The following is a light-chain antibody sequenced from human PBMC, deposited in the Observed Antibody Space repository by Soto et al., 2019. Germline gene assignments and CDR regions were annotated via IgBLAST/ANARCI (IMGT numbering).Light chain of an antibody. CDR1: QSISSW. Sequence: MNQSPATLSASVGDRVTITCRASQSISSWLAWYQQKPGKAPKLLIYKASSLESGVPSRFSGSGSGTEFTLTISSLQPDDFATYYCQQYNSYSWTFGQGTNVDI. V-gene: IGKV1-5*03. J-gene: IGKJ1*01. CDR3: QQYNSYSWT. CDR2: KAS.